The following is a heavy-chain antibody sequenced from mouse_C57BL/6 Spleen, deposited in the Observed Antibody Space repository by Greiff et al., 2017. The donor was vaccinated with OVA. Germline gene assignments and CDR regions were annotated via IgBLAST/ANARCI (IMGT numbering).Heavy chain of an antibody. D-gene: IGHD2-4*01. CDR3: ARFDYDDGDYYAMDY. J-gene: IGHJ4*01. V-gene: IGHV1-42*01. CDR1: GYSFTGYY. Sequence: EVQLQQSGPELVKPGASVKISCKASGYSFTGYYMNWVKQSPEKSLEWIGEINPSTGGTTYNQKFKAKATLTVDKSSSTAYMQLKSLTSEDSAVYYCARFDYDDGDYYAMDYWGQGTSVTVSS. CDR2: INPSTGGT.